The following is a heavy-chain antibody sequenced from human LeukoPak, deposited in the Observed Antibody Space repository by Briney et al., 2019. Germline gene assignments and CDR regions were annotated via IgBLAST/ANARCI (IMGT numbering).Heavy chain of an antibody. Sequence: GGSLRLSCAASGFTFSSYGMHWVRQAPGKGLEWVAVISYDGSNKYYADSMKGRFTISRDNSKNTLYLQMNSLRAEDTAVYYCAKDLWERYYYYMDVWGKGTTVTVSS. D-gene: IGHD1-26*01. CDR1: GFTFSSYG. J-gene: IGHJ6*03. V-gene: IGHV3-30*18. CDR2: ISYDGSNK. CDR3: AKDLWERYYYYMDV.